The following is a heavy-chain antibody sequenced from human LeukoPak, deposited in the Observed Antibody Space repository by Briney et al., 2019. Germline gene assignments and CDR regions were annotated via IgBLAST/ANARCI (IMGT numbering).Heavy chain of an antibody. CDR1: GGSISSSNYY. Sequence: SETLSLTCTVSGGSISSSNYYWGWIRQPPGKGLEWIATISYSGSTYYNASVKSRVTISVDTSKNQFSLKLASVTAADTAIYYCAKGAGGFSYYNWFDPWGQGTLVTVSS. CDR2: ISYSGST. V-gene: IGHV4-39*07. D-gene: IGHD5-18*01. CDR3: AKGAGGFSYYNWFDP. J-gene: IGHJ5*02.